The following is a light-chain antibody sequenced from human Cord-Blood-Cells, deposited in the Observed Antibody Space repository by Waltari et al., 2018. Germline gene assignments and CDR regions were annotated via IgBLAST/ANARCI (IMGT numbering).Light chain of an antibody. CDR1: SSNLGSNT. J-gene: IGLJ3*02. Sequence: QSVLTQPPSASGTPGQRVTISCSGRSSNLGSNTVNWYQPLPGTAPKLLIYSNNQRPSGVPDRFSGSKSGTSASLAISGLQSEDEADYYCAAWDDSLNGPVFGGGTKLTVL. CDR2: SNN. V-gene: IGLV1-44*01. CDR3: AAWDDSLNGPV.